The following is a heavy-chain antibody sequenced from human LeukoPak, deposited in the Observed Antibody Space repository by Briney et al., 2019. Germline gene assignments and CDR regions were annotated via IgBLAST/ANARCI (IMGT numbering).Heavy chain of an antibody. V-gene: IGHV3-74*01. Sequence: AGSVRLSCAASGFTFRSYWMHWVRQAPGRGLVWVSRINRYGSSTNYADSVKGRFTISRDNAKNTLYLQINSLRADDTAVYYCARDTSSHFDYWGQGTLVTASS. D-gene: IGHD2-2*01. CDR3: ARDTSSHFDY. CDR1: GFTFRSYW. J-gene: IGHJ4*02. CDR2: INRYGSST.